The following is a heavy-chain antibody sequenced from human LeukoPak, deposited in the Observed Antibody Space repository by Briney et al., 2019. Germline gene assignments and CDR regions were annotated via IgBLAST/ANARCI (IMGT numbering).Heavy chain of an antibody. CDR3: AKEVQWLVDLFDY. D-gene: IGHD6-19*01. J-gene: IGHJ4*02. CDR2: ISGSGGST. Sequence: GGSLTLSCAVSGFSFSSNAMHWVRQAPGKGLEWVSAISGSGGSTYYADSVKGRFTISRDNSKNTLYLQTNSLRAEDTAVYYCAKEVQWLVDLFDYWGQGTLVTVSS. CDR1: GFSFSSNA. V-gene: IGHV3-23*01.